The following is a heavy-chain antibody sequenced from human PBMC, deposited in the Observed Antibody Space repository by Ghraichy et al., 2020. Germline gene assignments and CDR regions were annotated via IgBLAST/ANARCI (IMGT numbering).Heavy chain of an antibody. V-gene: IGHV4-34*01. CDR3: ARGNYYDSSGYYSEQDY. D-gene: IGHD3-22*01. Sequence: SQTLSLTCAVYGGSFSGYYWSWIRQPPGKGLEWIGEINHSGSTNYNPSLKSRVTISVDTSKNQFSLKLSSVTAADTAVYYCARGNYYDSSGYYSEQDYWGQGTLVTVSS. CDR2: INHSGST. CDR1: GGSFSGYY. J-gene: IGHJ4*02.